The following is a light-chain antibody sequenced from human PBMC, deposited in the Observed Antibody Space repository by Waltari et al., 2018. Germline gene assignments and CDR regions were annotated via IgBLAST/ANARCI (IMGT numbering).Light chain of an antibody. CDR1: QSLGHNEGNTY. V-gene: IGKV2-30*02. J-gene: IGKJ1*01. CDR2: KVS. Sequence: DVVMTQSPLSLPVTLGQPASIACMSSQSLGHNEGNTYLTWFQNRQGQSPRRLIYKVSNRDSGVPDRVSGSGSGTDFTLKISGVEAEDVGVYYCMQGTHWPSEFGHGTKVDIK. CDR3: MQGTHWPSE.